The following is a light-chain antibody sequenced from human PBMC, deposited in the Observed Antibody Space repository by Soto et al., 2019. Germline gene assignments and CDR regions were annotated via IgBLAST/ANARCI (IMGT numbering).Light chain of an antibody. CDR1: QSIGSY. Sequence: DIQMTQSPSSLSASVGDRVTITCRASQSIGSYVNWYQQKPGKAPKLLIYAASSLQSGVPSRFTGRGYGTDFTLTISSLQPEDFATYYCQQSYIIPRAFGPGTTVEI. CDR2: AAS. CDR3: QQSYIIPRA. J-gene: IGKJ1*01. V-gene: IGKV1-39*01.